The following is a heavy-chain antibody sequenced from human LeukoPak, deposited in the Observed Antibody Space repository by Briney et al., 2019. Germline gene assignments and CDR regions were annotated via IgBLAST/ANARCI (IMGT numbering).Heavy chain of an antibody. J-gene: IGHJ3*02. Sequence: KPSETLSLTCAVYGGSFSGYYWSWIRQPPGKGLEWIGEINHSGSTNYNPSLKSRVTISVDTSKNQFSLKLSSVTAADTAVYYCAGPMTTVTPDAFDIWGQGTMVTVSS. D-gene: IGHD4-17*01. CDR3: AGPMTTVTPDAFDI. CDR1: GGSFSGYY. V-gene: IGHV4-34*01. CDR2: INHSGST.